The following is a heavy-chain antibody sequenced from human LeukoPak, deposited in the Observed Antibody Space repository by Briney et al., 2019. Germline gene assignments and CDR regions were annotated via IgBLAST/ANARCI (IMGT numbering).Heavy chain of an antibody. CDR2: IKQDGSEK. V-gene: IGHV3-7*01. CDR3: ARAEPYGDYEDYFDY. Sequence: GGSLRLSCAASGFTFSSYWMSWVRQAPGKGLEWVANIKQDGSEKYYVDSVKGRFTISRDNAKNSLYLQMNSLRAEDTAVYYCARAEPYGDYEDYFDYWDQGTLVTVSS. D-gene: IGHD4-17*01. J-gene: IGHJ4*02. CDR1: GFTFSSYW.